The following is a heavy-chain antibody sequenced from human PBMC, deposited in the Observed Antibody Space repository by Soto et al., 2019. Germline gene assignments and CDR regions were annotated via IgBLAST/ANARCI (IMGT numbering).Heavy chain of an antibody. CDR3: SRGRRGYSYGHEFDY. J-gene: IGHJ4*02. Sequence: ESGGGVVQPGRSLRLSCAASVFTFSSYGMHWVRQAPGKGLEWGAVISYDGSNKYYADSVKGRFTISRDNSKNTLYLQMNSLRAEDTAVYYCSRGRRGYSYGHEFDYWGQGTLVTVSS. CDR2: ISYDGSNK. D-gene: IGHD5-18*01. V-gene: IGHV3-30*03. CDR1: VFTFSSYG.